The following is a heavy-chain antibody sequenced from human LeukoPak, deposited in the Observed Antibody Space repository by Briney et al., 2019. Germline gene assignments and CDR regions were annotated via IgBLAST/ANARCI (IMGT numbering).Heavy chain of an antibody. CDR3: ARESPASISSVDFDY. V-gene: IGHV3-21*01. Sequence: GGSLRLSCAASGFTFSSYSMNWVRQAPGKGLEWVSSISSSSSYIYYADSVKGRFTISRDNAKNSLYLQMNSLRAEDTAIYYCARESPASISSVDFDYWGQGTLVTVSS. CDR2: ISSSSSYI. D-gene: IGHD1-14*01. J-gene: IGHJ4*02. CDR1: GFTFSSYS.